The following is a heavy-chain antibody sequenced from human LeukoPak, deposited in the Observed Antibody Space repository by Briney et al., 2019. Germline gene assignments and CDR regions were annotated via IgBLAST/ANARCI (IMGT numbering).Heavy chain of an antibody. V-gene: IGHV4-39*07. J-gene: IGHJ4*02. CDR1: GGSVYTSDYY. Sequence: SETLSLTCTVSGGSVYTSDYYWGWVRQPPGKGPEWIGDIFYTGKTNYNPSLKSRVSVSIDTSKNQFSLKLTSVTAADTAVYYCARVFDSWGQGTLVTVSS. CDR2: IFYTGKT. CDR3: ARVFDS.